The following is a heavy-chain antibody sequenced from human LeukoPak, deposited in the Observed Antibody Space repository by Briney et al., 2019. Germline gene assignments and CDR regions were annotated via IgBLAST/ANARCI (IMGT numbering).Heavy chain of an antibody. CDR3: ARDDVDYYGMDV. Sequence: ASVTVSFKASGYTFTRSALHWVRQAPGQRLEWMGWTSNYNSNTKYSDKFQGGVTITRDTSANIVYMELNSLRSQDTGVYYCARDDVDYYGMDVWGQGTTITVSS. V-gene: IGHV1-3*04. D-gene: IGHD3-10*01. CDR1: GYTFTRSA. CDR2: TSNYNSNT. J-gene: IGHJ6*02.